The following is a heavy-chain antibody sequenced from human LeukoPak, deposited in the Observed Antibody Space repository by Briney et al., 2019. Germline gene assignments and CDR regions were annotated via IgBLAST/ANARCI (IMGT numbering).Heavy chain of an antibody. J-gene: IGHJ3*02. Sequence: PGGSLRLSCTTSGFTFGDYPMSWVRQAPGKGLEWVGFIRTKAYGGTTESAASVQGRFTISRDDSKSIAYLQMNSLKTEDTAVYYCTTPAGAYYDFWSGAQNYAFDIWGQGTMVTVSS. CDR3: TTPAGAYYDFWSGAQNYAFDI. CDR1: GFTFGDYP. V-gene: IGHV3-49*04. D-gene: IGHD3-3*01. CDR2: IRTKAYGGTT.